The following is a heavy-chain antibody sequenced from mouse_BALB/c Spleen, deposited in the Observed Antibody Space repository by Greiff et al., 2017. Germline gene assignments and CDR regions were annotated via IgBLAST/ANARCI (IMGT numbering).Heavy chain of an antibody. J-gene: IGHJ4*01. D-gene: IGHD2-3*01. Sequence: QVQLKQSGAELVRPGTSVKVSCKASGYAFTNYLIEWVKQRPGQGLEWIGVINPGSGGTNYNEKFKGKATLTADKSSSTAYMQLSSLTSDDSAVYFCARDRDGYHGLLAMDYWGQGTSVTVSS. V-gene: IGHV1-54*03. CDR1: GYAFTNYL. CDR3: ARDRDGYHGLLAMDY. CDR2: INPGSGGT.